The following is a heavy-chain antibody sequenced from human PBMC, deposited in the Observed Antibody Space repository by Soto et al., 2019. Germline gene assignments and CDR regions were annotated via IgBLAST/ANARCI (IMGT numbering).Heavy chain of an antibody. D-gene: IGHD3-3*01. CDR3: ARGPSADKIDF. V-gene: IGHV4-30-4*01. J-gene: IGHJ4*02. CDR2: IYKSGST. Sequence: SETLSLTCTVSGGSVSSGGYFWSWIGQPPGEGLEWIGHIYKSGSTYSNPSLRGRVTISVDTSKSQFSLKLSSVIAADTAVYYCARGPSADKIDFWGQGTLVTVSS. CDR1: GGSVSSGGYF.